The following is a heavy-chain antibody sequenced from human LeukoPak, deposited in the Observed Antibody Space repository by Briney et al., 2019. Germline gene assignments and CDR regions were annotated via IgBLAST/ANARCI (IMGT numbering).Heavy chain of an antibody. CDR3: AKSMHIVVVTATPTDY. CDR2: IWSDGSSQ. Sequence: GGSLRLSCIASGFSFSEHGMHWVRQAPGKGLEWVALIWSDGSSQYYADSVKGRFTISRDNSKNTLYLQMNSLRAEDTAVYYCAKSMHIVVVTATPTDYWGQGTLVTVSS. V-gene: IGHV3-30*02. CDR1: GFSFSEHG. D-gene: IGHD2-21*02. J-gene: IGHJ4*02.